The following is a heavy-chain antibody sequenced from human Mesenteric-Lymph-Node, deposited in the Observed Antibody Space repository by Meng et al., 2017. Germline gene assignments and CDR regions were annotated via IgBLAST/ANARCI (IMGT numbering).Heavy chain of an antibody. CDR2: IFYSERT. Sequence: SETLSLTCTVSGGSISSTSYYWGWIRQPPGKGLEWIGSIFYSERTYHNPSLKSRVTLSVDTSKNQFSLKLSSVTAADTAVYYCARKAGWRLRNGFNIWGQGTMVTVSS. CDR3: ARKAGWRLRNGFNI. CDR1: GGSISSTSYY. J-gene: IGHJ3*02. D-gene: IGHD4-17*01. V-gene: IGHV4-39*07.